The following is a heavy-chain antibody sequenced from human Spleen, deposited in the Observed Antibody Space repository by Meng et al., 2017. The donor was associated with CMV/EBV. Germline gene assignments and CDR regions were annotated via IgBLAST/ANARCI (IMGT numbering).Heavy chain of an antibody. J-gene: IGHJ4*02. D-gene: IGHD3-3*02. V-gene: IGHV3-23*01. Sequence: SCKASGLIYGCYARTWVRQAPGRGGEWVSTISGREDETCYAAAARGRFITSRDNSKNIMLLRMDSLRVEDTARYYCAKGGHFSPYDYWGQGTVVTVSS. CDR1: GLIYGCYA. CDR3: AKGGHFSPYDY. CDR2: ISGREDET.